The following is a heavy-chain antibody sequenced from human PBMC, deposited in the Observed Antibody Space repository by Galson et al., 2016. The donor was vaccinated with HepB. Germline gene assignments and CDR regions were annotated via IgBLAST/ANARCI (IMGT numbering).Heavy chain of an antibody. CDR3: ARVGLELRNYYYYMDV. J-gene: IGHJ6*03. CDR2: IIPIFGTA. CDR1: GGTFSRYA. Sequence: SVKVSCKASGGTFSRYAISWVRQAPGQGLEWMGGIIPIFGTANYAQKFQGRVTITADESTSTAYMELSSLRSEDTAVYYCARVGLELRNYYYYMDVWGKGTTVTVSS. V-gene: IGHV1-69*13. D-gene: IGHD1-7*01.